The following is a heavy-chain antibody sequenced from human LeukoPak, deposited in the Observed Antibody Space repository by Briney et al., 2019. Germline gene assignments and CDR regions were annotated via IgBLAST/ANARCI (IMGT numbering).Heavy chain of an antibody. CDR2: ISGSGGST. CDR1: GFTFSSYA. D-gene: IGHD6-6*01. J-gene: IGHJ6*02. V-gene: IGHV3-23*01. CDR3: AKEGVSIAXRXXXXXYXXXXGMDV. Sequence: GGSLRLSCAASGFTFSSYAMSWVRQAPGKGLEWVSAISGSGGSTYYADSVKGRFTISRDNSKNTLYLQMNSLRAEDTAVYYCAKEGVSIAXRXXXXXYXXXXGMDVWXQGTTVTV.